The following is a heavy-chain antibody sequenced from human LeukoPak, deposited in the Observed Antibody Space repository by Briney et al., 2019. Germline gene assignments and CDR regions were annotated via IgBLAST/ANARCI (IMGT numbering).Heavy chain of an antibody. CDR1: GGSTSSYY. CDR2: IYYSGST. J-gene: IGHJ6*02. V-gene: IGHV4-59*08. D-gene: IGHD6-6*01. Sequence: SETLSLTCTVSGGSTSSYYWSWIRQPPGKGLEWIGYIYYSGSTNYNPSLKSRVTISVDTSKNQFSLKLSSVTAADTAVYYCARQSALNSSSRYYYYYGMDVWGQGTTVTVSS. CDR3: ARQSALNSSSRYYYYYGMDV.